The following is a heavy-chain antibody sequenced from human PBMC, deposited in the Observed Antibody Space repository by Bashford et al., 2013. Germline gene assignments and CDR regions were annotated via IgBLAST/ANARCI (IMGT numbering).Heavy chain of an antibody. Sequence: WVRQAPGQGLEWMGWIRPSTGGTTYAQKFQGWVTMTRDTSISTAYMELSRLRSDDTAVYYCARETRYSGYDFSFYYYGMDVWGQGTTVTVSS. V-gene: IGHV1-2*04. CDR3: ARETRYSGYDFSFYYYGMDV. D-gene: IGHD5-12*01. CDR2: IRPSTGGT. J-gene: IGHJ6*02.